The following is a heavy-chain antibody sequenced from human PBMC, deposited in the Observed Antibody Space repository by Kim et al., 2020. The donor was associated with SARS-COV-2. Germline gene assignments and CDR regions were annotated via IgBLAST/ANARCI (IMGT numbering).Heavy chain of an antibody. CDR1: GFTFRTYA. CDR2: IDGSGSIT. CDR3: TRGTVSAWYDF. V-gene: IGHV3-23*05. J-gene: IGHJ5*01. Sequence: GGSLRLSCAASGFTFRTYAMSWVRQAPGKGLEWVSLIDGSGSITYYVDSVKGRFTISRDNSKDILYLQMNSLRAEDTARYFCTRGTVSAWYDFWGQGTLVTVSS. D-gene: IGHD2-2*01.